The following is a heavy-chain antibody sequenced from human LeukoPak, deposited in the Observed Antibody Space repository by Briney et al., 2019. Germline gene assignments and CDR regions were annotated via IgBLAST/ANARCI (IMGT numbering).Heavy chain of an antibody. CDR3: ARRAGAYSHPYDY. CDR2: ISSSSSYI. Sequence: GGSLRLSCAASGFTFSSYSMNWVRQAPGKGLEWVSSISSSSSYIYYADSVKGRFTISRDNAKNSLYLQMNSRRAEDTAVYYCARRAGAYSHPYDYWGQGTLVTVSS. D-gene: IGHD4/OR15-4a*01. V-gene: IGHV3-21*04. CDR1: GFTFSSYS. J-gene: IGHJ4*02.